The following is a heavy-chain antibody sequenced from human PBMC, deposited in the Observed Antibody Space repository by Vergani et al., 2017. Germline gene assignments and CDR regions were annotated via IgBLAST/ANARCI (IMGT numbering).Heavy chain of an antibody. CDR2: INNDGSST. V-gene: IGHV3-74*01. D-gene: IGHD1-20*01. J-gene: IGHJ4*02. Sequence: EVQLVESGGGLVQPGGSLRLSCAASGFTFSSYWMHWVRQAPGKGLVWVSRINNDGSSTSYADSVKGRFTISRDNAKNTLYLQMNSLRADDTALYYCAXDRDGTMVTGDMGYWGQGTLVTVSS. CDR1: GFTFSSYW. CDR3: AXDRDGTMVTGDMGY.